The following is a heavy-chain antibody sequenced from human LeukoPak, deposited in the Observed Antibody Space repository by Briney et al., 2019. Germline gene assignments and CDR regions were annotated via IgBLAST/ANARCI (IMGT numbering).Heavy chain of an antibody. CDR1: GFTFSSYW. D-gene: IGHD6-13*01. CDR3: ARDFAAAGTYYGMDV. J-gene: IGHJ6*02. V-gene: IGHV3-7*01. Sequence: PGGSLRLSCAASGFTFSSYWMSWVRQAPGKGLGWVANIKQDGSEKYYVDSVKGRFTISRDNAKNSLYLQMNSLRAEDTAVYYCARDFAAAGTYYGMDVWGQGTTVTVSS. CDR2: IKQDGSEK.